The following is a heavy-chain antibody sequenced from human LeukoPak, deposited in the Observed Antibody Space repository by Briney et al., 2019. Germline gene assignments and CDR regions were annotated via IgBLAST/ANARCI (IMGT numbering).Heavy chain of an antibody. CDR3: AREEAGGPDY. CDR1: GFTFSSYA. V-gene: IGHV3-30*04. D-gene: IGHD3-10*01. Sequence: GGSLRLSCAASGFTFSSYAMHWVRQAPGKGLEWVAVISYDGSNKYYADSVKGRFTISRDNSKNTLYLQMHSLRAEDTAVYYCAREEAGGPDYWGQGILVTVSS. J-gene: IGHJ4*02. CDR2: ISYDGSNK.